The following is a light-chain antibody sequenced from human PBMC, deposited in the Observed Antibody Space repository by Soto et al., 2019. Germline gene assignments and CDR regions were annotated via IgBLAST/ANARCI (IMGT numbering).Light chain of an antibody. Sequence: EIVMTQSPVTLSVSPGERATLSCRASQSVSSFLAWYQQKPGQAPRLLIYDASNRATGIPARFSGSGSGTDFTLTISSLEPEDFAVYYCQQRSNWPRPITFGQGTRLEIK. CDR2: DAS. J-gene: IGKJ5*01. CDR1: QSVSSF. V-gene: IGKV3-11*01. CDR3: QQRSNWPRPIT.